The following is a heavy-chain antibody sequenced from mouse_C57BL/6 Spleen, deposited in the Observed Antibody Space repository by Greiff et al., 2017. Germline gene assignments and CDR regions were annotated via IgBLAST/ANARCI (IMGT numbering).Heavy chain of an antibody. Sequence: QVTLKVCGPGILQPSQSLSLTCSFSGFTLSTFGMGVGRISQPSGKGLEWLAHIWWDDDKYYNPALKSRLTTSKDTSRNLVFLKIAIVYTAETATYYFAGIGGTTGEATPWAMDYWGQGTSVTVSS. CDR3: AGIGGTTGEATPWAMDY. D-gene: IGHD1-1*01. J-gene: IGHJ4*01. V-gene: IGHV8-8*01. CDR2: IWWDDDK. CDR1: GFTLSTFGMG.